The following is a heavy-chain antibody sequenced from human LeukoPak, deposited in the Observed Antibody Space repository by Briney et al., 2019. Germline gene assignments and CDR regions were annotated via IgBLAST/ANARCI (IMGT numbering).Heavy chain of an antibody. D-gene: IGHD1-26*01. CDR1: GYSFTSYW. J-gene: IGHJ4*02. CDR2: IDPSDSYT. CDR3: ARQGGSYRACDY. Sequence: GESLRISCKGSGYSFTSYWISWVRQMPGKGLEWMGRIDPSDSYTNYSPSFQGHVTISADKSISTAYLQWSSLKASDTAIYYCARQGGSYRACDYWGQGTLVTVSS. V-gene: IGHV5-10-1*01.